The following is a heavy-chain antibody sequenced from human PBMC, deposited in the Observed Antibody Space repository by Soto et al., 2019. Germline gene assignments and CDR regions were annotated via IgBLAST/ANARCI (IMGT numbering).Heavy chain of an antibody. J-gene: IGHJ6*02. D-gene: IGHD3-10*01. V-gene: IGHV3-11*06. CDR3: ARAPAGPAYEVRGVTSSWGMDV. CDR2: ISSSSSYT. Sequence: GGSLGLSCAASGFTFSDYYMSWIRQAPGKGLEWVSYISSSSSYTNYADSVKGRFTISRDNAKNSLYLQMNSLRAEDTAVDYCARAPAGPAYEVRGVTSSWGMDVWGQGNTVAVSS. CDR1: GFTFSDYY.